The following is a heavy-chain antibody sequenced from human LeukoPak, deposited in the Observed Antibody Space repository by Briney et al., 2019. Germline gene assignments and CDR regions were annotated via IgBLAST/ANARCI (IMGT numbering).Heavy chain of an antibody. J-gene: IGHJ5*02. D-gene: IGHD6-13*01. CDR2: INHSGST. CDR1: GGPFSGYY. V-gene: IGHV4-34*01. Sequence: SETLSLTCAVYGGPFSGYYRSWIRQPPGKGLEWIGEINHSGSTNYNPSLKSRVTISVDTSKNQFSLKLSSVTAADTAVYYCARGSWYDPNWFDPWGQGTLVTVSS. CDR3: ARGSWYDPNWFDP.